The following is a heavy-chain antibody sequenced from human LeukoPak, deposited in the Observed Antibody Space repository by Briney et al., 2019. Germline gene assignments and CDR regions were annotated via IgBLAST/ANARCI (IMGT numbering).Heavy chain of an antibody. D-gene: IGHD4-17*01. Sequence: GGSLRLSCAASGFTFSDYYMSWFRQAPGKGLEWVSYISSSGSTIYYADSVKGRFTISRDNAKNSLYLQMNSLRAEDTAVYYCARGSDDGDYSHFDYWGQGTLVTVSS. J-gene: IGHJ4*02. V-gene: IGHV3-11*01. CDR2: ISSSGSTI. CDR3: ARGSDDGDYSHFDY. CDR1: GFTFSDYY.